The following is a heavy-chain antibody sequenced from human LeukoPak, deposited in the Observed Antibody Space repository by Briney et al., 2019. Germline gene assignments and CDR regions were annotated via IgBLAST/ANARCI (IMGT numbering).Heavy chain of an antibody. D-gene: IGHD3-9*01. J-gene: IGHJ4*02. CDR3: ARTYYDVSTGYPGYYFDY. V-gene: IGHV4-30-2*05. Sequence: SQTLSLTCAVSGGSISSGGYSWSWIRQPPGKGLEWIGYIYHSGSTYYNPSLKSRVTISVDTSKNQFSLTLSSVTAADAAVYFCARTYYDVSTGYPGYYFDYWGQGTLVTVSS. CDR1: GGSISSGGYS. CDR2: IYHSGST.